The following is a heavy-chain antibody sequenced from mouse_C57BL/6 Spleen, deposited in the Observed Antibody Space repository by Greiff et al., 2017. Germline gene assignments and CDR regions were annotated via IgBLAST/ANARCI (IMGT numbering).Heavy chain of an antibody. CDR3: AGQGAVVARDWYFDV. CDR1: GFTFSDYG. J-gene: IGHJ1*03. D-gene: IGHD1-1*01. V-gene: IGHV5-15*01. CDR2: ISNLAYSI. Sequence: EVKLVESGGGLVQPGGSLKLSCAASGFTFSDYGMAWVRQAPRKGPEWVAFISNLAYSIYYADTVTGRFPISRENAKNTLYLEMSSLRSEDTAMYYWAGQGAVVARDWYFDVWGTGTTVTVSS.